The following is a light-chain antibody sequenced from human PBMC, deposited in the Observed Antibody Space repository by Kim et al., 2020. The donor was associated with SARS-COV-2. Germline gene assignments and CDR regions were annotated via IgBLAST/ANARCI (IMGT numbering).Light chain of an antibody. J-gene: IGKJ2*01. CDR1: QSVSRSY. Sequence: SPGDRAARACRASQSVSRSYLAWYQQQPGQAPRLLIYGAAGRATGIPDRFSGSGSGTDFTLTITRLEPEDFAVYYCQHYGTSPPYTFGQGTKLEI. CDR2: GAA. CDR3: QHYGTSPPYT. V-gene: IGKV3-20*01.